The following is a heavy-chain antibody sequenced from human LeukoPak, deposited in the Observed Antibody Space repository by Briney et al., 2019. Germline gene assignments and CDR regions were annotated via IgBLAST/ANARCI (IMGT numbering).Heavy chain of an antibody. V-gene: IGHV1-2*02. J-gene: IGHJ5*02. CDR3: ARDSSSGSYFTELGFDP. Sequence: ASVKVSCKASGYTFTGYYMTWVRQAPGQGLEWMGWINPNSGGTNYAQKLQGRVTMTTDTSISTAYMELCRLRSDDTAVYYCARDSSSGSYFTELGFDPWGQGTLVTVSS. D-gene: IGHD3-10*01. CDR1: GYTFTGYY. CDR2: INPNSGGT.